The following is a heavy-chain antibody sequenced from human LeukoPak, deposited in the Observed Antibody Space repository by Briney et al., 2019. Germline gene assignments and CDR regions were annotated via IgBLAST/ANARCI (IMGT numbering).Heavy chain of an antibody. CDR3: AKIGEAAGTDY. CDR1: VFTFSNYG. D-gene: IGHD6-13*01. Sequence: AGGSLRLSCAASVFTFSNYGMTRVRQAPGKGLEWGSSISGNGGNTYYADSVKGRFTISRDNSKNTLYLQMNSLRAEDTAVYYCAKIGEAAGTDYWGQGTLVTVSS. V-gene: IGHV3-23*01. J-gene: IGHJ4*02. CDR2: ISGNGGNT.